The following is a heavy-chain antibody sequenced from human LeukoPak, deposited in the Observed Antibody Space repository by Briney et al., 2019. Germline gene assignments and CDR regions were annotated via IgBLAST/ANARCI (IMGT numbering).Heavy chain of an antibody. CDR1: GFTFSSYG. Sequence: PGGSLRLPCAASGFTFSSYGMHWVRQAPGKGLEWVAVIWYDGSNKYYADSVKGRFTISRDNSKNTLYLQMNSLRAEDTAVYYCARGSWYWEYFDYWGQGTLVTVSS. V-gene: IGHV3-33*01. CDR2: IWYDGSNK. CDR3: ARGSWYWEYFDY. J-gene: IGHJ4*02. D-gene: IGHD6-13*01.